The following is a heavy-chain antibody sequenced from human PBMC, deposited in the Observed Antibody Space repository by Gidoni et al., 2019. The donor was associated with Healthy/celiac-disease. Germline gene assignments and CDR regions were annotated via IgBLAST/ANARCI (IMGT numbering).Heavy chain of an antibody. CDR3: ARSITMIVVVITGFDY. CDR2: ISGSGGST. J-gene: IGHJ4*02. Sequence: EVQLLESGGGLVQPGGSLRLSCAASGFPFSSYAMSWVRQAPGKGLGWVSAISGSGGSTYYADSVKGRFTISRDNSKNTLYLQMNSLRAEDTAVYYCARSITMIVVVITGFDYWGQGTLVTVSS. V-gene: IGHV3-23*01. CDR1: GFPFSSYA. D-gene: IGHD3-22*01.